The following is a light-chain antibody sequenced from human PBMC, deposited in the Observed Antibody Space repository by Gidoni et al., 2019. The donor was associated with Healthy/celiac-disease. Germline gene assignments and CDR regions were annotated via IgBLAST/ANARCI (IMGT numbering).Light chain of an antibody. CDR1: QSVSSN. CDR2: GAS. CDR3: QQYNNWPLLYS. J-gene: IGKJ2*03. Sequence: EIVMTQSPATLAVSPGESATLSCRASQSVSSNLAWYQQKPGQAPRLLIYGASTRATGIPARFSGSGSGTEFTLTISSLQSEDVAVYYCQQYNNWPLLYSFGQGTKLEIK. V-gene: IGKV3-15*01.